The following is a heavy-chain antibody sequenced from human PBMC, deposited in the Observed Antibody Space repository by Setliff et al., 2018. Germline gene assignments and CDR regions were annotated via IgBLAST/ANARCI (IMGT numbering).Heavy chain of an antibody. V-gene: IGHV1-46*01. CDR1: GYTFTSYG. CDR3: ARGYYDSYARYYVVGDY. Sequence: ASVKVSCKASGYTFTSYGINWVRQAPGQGLEWMGMINPGGGSTTYAQKFQGRVTMTRDTSTSTVYMELSSLRTEDTAVYYCARGYYDSYARYYVVGDYWGQGTPVTVS. J-gene: IGHJ4*02. D-gene: IGHD3-22*01. CDR2: INPGGGST.